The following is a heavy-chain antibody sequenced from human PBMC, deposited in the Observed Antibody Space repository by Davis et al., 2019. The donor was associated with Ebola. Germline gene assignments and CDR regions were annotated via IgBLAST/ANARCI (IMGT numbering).Heavy chain of an antibody. CDR1: GYTFTIYG. CDR2: ISAYNGNT. CDR3: ARGITMIVVAYYFDY. V-gene: IGHV1-18*01. Sequence: ASVKVSCKASGYTFTIYGISWVRQAPGQGLEWMGWISAYNGNTNYAQKLQGRVTMTTDTSTSTAYMELKSLRSDDTAVYYCARGITMIVVAYYFDYWGQGTLVTVSS. J-gene: IGHJ4*02. D-gene: IGHD3-22*01.